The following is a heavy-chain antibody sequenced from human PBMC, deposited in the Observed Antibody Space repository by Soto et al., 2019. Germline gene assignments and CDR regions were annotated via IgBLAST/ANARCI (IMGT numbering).Heavy chain of an antibody. CDR1: GFTFSSYS. V-gene: IGHV3-48*01. CDR2: ISSSSSTI. CDR3: AREFGIAVGGTFYYYYYMDV. Sequence: EVQLVESGGGLVQPGGSLRLSCAASGFTFSSYSMNWVRQAPGKGLEWVSYISSSSSTIYYADSVKGRFTISRDNAKNSLYLQMNSLRAEDTAVYFCAREFGIAVGGTFYYYYYMDVWGKGTTVTVSS. J-gene: IGHJ6*03. D-gene: IGHD6-19*01.